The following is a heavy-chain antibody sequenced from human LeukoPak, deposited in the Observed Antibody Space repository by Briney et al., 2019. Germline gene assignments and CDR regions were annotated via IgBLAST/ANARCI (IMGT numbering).Heavy chain of an antibody. D-gene: IGHD2-2*02. Sequence: SETLSLTCAVYGGSFSGYYWSWIRQPPGKGLGWIGEINHSGSTNYNPSLKSRVTISVDTSKNQFSLKLSSVTAADTAVYYCARGRPRLCPYCSSTSCYTYWGQGTLVTVSS. V-gene: IGHV4-34*01. CDR2: INHSGST. CDR3: ARGRPRLCPYCSSTSCYTY. CDR1: GGSFSGYY. J-gene: IGHJ4*02.